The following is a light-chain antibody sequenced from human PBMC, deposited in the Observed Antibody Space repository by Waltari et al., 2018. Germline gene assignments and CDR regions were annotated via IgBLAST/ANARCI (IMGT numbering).Light chain of an antibody. V-gene: IGKV4-1*01. Sequence: DIVMTQSPDSLAVSPGERATINCKSSQSVLYSSNNKNYLAWYQQKVGQPPKLLIYCASTRESGVPDRFSGSGSGTDFTLTISSLQAEDVAVYYCQQYYDVPWTFGQGTKVEIK. CDR1: QSVLYSSNNKNY. J-gene: IGKJ1*01. CDR3: QQYYDVPWT. CDR2: CAS.